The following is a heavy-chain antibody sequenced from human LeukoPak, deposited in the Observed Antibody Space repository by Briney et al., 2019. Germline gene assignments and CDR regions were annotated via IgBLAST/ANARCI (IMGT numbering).Heavy chain of an antibody. V-gene: IGHV3-66*01. CDR2: IFGGGGT. CDR3: ARDHSALASYPNP. J-gene: IGHJ5*02. CDR1: GFNVNSNY. Sequence: GGSLRLSCTASGFNVNSNYMSWVRQVPGKGLEWVSVIFGGGGTYYADSVKGRFTISRDNSKNTLYLQMNSLRAEDTAVYYCARDHSALASYPNPWGQGTLVTVSS. D-gene: IGHD3-10*01.